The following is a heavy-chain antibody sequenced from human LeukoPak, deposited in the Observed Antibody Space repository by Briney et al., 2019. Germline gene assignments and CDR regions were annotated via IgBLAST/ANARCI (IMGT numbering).Heavy chain of an antibody. CDR1: GFIFGDYA. J-gene: IGHJ4*02. CDR2: IRSKAYGGTA. V-gene: IGHV3-49*04. Sequence: GGSLRLSCTGSGFIFGDYAMNWVRQAPGKGLEWVSVIRSKAYGGTAEYAASVKGRFTISRDDSKSIAYLQMSSLKTEDTAVYYCTSDEGEDTSYWGQGTLVTVSS. D-gene: IGHD1-26*01. CDR3: TSDEGEDTSY.